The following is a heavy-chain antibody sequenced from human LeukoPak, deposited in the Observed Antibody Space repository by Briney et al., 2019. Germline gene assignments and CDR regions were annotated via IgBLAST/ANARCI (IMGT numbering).Heavy chain of an antibody. CDR3: AEEAAAGDY. CDR2: INHSGST. D-gene: IGHD6-13*01. V-gene: IGHV4-34*01. J-gene: IGHJ4*02. CDR1: GGSFSGYY. Sequence: SETLSLTCAAYGGSFSGYYWSWIRQPPGKGLEWIGEINHSGSTNYNPSLKSRVTISVDTSKNQFSLKLSSVTAADTAVYYCAEEAAAGDYWGQGTLVTVSS.